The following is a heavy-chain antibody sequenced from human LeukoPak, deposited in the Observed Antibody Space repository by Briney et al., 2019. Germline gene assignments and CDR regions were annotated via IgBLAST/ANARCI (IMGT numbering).Heavy chain of an antibody. CDR1: GFTFSSYG. CDR2: IRYDGSNK. V-gene: IGHV3-30*02. Sequence: GGSLRLSCAASGFTFSSYGMHWVRQAPGKGLEWVAFIRYDGSNKYYADSVKGRFTISRDNSKNTLYLQMNSLRAEDTAVYYCAKPENPITMVRGVIMDTDAFDIWGQGTMVTVSS. D-gene: IGHD3-10*01. CDR3: AKPENPITMVRGVIMDTDAFDI. J-gene: IGHJ3*02.